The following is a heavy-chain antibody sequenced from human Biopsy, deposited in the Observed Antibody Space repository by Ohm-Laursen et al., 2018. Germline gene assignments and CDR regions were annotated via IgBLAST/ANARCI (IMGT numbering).Heavy chain of an antibody. Sequence: SQTLSLTCTVSGGSVSSNVAYWAWIRQPPGKGLESIGSIFYSGITYYNPSLGGRVTISVDTSKNQFSLNLSSVTGADTAVYYCARHPTGFWFDPWGQGTLVTVSS. CDR3: ARHPTGFWFDP. CDR2: IFYSGIT. CDR1: GGSVSSNVAY. J-gene: IGHJ5*02. V-gene: IGHV4-39*01.